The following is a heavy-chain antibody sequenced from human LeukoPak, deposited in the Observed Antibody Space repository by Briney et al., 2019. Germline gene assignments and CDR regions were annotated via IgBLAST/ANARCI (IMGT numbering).Heavy chain of an antibody. D-gene: IGHD3-10*01. CDR1: GGSISSYY. Sequence: PSETLSLTCTVSGGSISSYYWSWIRQPPGKGLEWIGCIYYSGSTNYNPSLKSRVTISVDTSKNQFSLKLSSVTAADTAVYYCARGDYGSRSFDYWGQGTLVTVSS. CDR3: ARGDYGSRSFDY. J-gene: IGHJ4*02. CDR2: IYYSGST. V-gene: IGHV4-59*01.